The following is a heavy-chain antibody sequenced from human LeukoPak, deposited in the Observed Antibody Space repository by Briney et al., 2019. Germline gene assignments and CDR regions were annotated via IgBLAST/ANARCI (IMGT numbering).Heavy chain of an antibody. CDR1: GFTFSDYY. CDR3: ARDRRYSYGYRSSYYYYMDV. Sequence: GGSLRLSCAASGFTFSDYYMSWIRQAPGEGLEWVSYISSSGSTIYYADSVKGRFTISRDNAKNSLYLQMNSLRAEDTAVYYCARDRRYSYGYRSSYYYYMDVWGKGTTVTISS. V-gene: IGHV3-11*01. CDR2: ISSSGSTI. J-gene: IGHJ6*03. D-gene: IGHD5-18*01.